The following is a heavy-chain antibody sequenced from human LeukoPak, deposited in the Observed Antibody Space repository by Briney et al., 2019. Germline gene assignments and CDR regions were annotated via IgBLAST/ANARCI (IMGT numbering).Heavy chain of an antibody. J-gene: IGHJ4*02. CDR3: ARDRGNTLDY. CDR2: ISYDGSNK. V-gene: IGHV3-30-3*01. Sequence: PGGSLRLSCAASGFTFSSYAMHWVRQAPGKGLEWVAVISYDGSNKYYADSVKGRFTISRDNSKNTLYLQMSSLRAEDTAVYYCARDRGNTLDYWGQGTLVTVSS. CDR1: GFTFSSYA. D-gene: IGHD2/OR15-2a*01.